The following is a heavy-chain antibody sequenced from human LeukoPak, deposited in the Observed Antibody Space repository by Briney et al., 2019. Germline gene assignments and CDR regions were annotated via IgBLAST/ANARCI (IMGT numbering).Heavy chain of an antibody. J-gene: IGHJ4*02. Sequence: GGSLRLSCAASGFTFSNYWMTWFRQTPGKGLEWVANIKQDGSTKYYVASVRGRFTISRDNAKNSLYLQMNSLRAEDTAVYYCARDLGVGATDFDYWGQGTLVTVSS. V-gene: IGHV3-7*01. CDR2: IKQDGSTK. CDR3: ARDLGVGATDFDY. CDR1: GFTFSNYW. D-gene: IGHD1-26*01.